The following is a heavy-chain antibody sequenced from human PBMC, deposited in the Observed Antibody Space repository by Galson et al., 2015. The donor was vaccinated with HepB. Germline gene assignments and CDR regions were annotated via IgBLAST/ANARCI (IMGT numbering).Heavy chain of an antibody. V-gene: IGHV1-69*13. CDR3: ATCGGNCYSPDY. J-gene: IGHJ4*02. CDR1: GYTLSNFG. CDR2: IIPIFRSA. D-gene: IGHD2-21*01. Sequence: SVKVSCKASGYTLSNFGISWVRQAPGQGLEWMGGIIPIFRSAKYAQRFQGRVTITVDASGTTAYLELRSLRSEDTAIYYCATCGGNCYSPDYWGQGTQVTVSS.